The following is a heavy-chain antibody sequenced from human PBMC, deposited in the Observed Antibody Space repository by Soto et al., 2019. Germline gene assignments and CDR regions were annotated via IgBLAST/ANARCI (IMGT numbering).Heavy chain of an antibody. CDR2: IYPGDSDT. CDR3: ARHIYKSSYYYDSSGYPYYYYYGMDV. CDR1: GYKVSTWHNFTSYW. Sequence: GESLKISCMGSGYKVSTWHNFTSYWIAWVRQMPGEGLEWMGIIYPGDSDTRYSPSFQGQVTISADKSISTAYLQWSSLKASDTAMYYCARHIYKSSYYYDSSGYPYYYYYGMDVWGQGTTVTVSS. D-gene: IGHD3-22*01. J-gene: IGHJ6*02. V-gene: IGHV5-51*01.